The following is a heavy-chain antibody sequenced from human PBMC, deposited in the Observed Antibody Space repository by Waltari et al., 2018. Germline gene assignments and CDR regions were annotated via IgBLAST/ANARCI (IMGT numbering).Heavy chain of an antibody. Sequence: EVQLVESGGGLIQPGGSLRLSCAAYGFTVSSNYMSWVRQAPGKGLEWVSVIYSGGSTYYADSVKGRFTISRDNSKNTLYLQMNSLRAEDTAVYYCARDPENLQTYYYYGMDVWGQGTTVTVSS. J-gene: IGHJ6*02. CDR2: IYSGGST. D-gene: IGHD4-4*01. CDR1: GFTVSSNY. CDR3: ARDPENLQTYYYYGMDV. V-gene: IGHV3-53*01.